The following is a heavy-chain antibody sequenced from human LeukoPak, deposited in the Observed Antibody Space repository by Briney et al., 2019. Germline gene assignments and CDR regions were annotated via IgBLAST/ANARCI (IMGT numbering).Heavy chain of an antibody. CDR2: ISETGAIT. CDR3: AKYIGPSRRIFDY. Sequence: GGSLRLSCAASGFTFTSYPMNWVRQAPGKGLEWVSSISETGAITNYADSVKGRFTISRDNSKNTLYLQMSSLRAEDAAVYFCAKYIGPSRRIFDYWGQGTLVAVSS. CDR1: GFTFTSYP. D-gene: IGHD2/OR15-2a*01. V-gene: IGHV3-23*01. J-gene: IGHJ4*02.